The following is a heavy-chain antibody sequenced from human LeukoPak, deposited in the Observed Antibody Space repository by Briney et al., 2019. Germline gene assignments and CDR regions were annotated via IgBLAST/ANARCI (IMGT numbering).Heavy chain of an antibody. Sequence: LGGSLRLSCAAFGFTFNNYWMSWVRQAPGKGLEWVANINQDGSGKHYVDSVKGRFTISRDNAKNSLYLQMNSLRAEDTAVYFCAKASIAGAIGVLDYWGQGTLVTVSS. D-gene: IGHD1-26*01. V-gene: IGHV3-7*01. CDR2: INQDGSGK. CDR3: AKASIAGAIGVLDY. CDR1: GFTFNNYW. J-gene: IGHJ4*02.